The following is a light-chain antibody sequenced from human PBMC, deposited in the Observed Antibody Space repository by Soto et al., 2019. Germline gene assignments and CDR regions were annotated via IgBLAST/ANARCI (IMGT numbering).Light chain of an antibody. CDR3: SSFAGNNNMV. V-gene: IGLV2-8*01. Sequence: QSALTQPPSASGSPGQSVTISCTGTSSDVGGYNYVSWYQQHPGKAPKLMISEVSKRPSGVPDRFSGSKSGNTASLTVSGLQAEDEAYYYCSSFAGNNNMVFGGGTKRTVL. CDR1: SSDVGGYNY. CDR2: EVS. J-gene: IGLJ2*01.